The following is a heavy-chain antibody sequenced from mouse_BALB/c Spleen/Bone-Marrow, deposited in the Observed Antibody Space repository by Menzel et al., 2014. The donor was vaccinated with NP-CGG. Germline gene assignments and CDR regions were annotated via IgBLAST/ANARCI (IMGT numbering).Heavy chain of an antibody. D-gene: IGHD4-1*01. CDR2: IDPSDSET. J-gene: IGHJ2*01. CDR1: GYTFTSYW. CDR3: ARNWAFDY. V-gene: IGHV1-61*01. Sequence: QLQQSGAELVRPGASVKLSCKASGYTFTSYWMNWVWQRSGQGLEWIGMIDPSDSETHYNQMFKDKASLTVDKSSSTAYRQLSSLTSEDAAVYNCARNWAFDYWGQGTTLTVSS.